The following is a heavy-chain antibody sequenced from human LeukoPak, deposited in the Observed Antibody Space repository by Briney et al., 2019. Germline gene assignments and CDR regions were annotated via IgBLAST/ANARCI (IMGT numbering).Heavy chain of an antibody. CDR2: IIPILGIA. Sequence: ASVKVSCTASGGTFSSYTISWVRQAPGQGLEWMGRIIPILGIANYAQKFQGRVTITADKSTSTAYMELSSLRSEDTAVYYCARDFGRVLYCSGGSCYPRHYGMDVWGQGTTVTVSS. CDR1: GGTFSSYT. D-gene: IGHD2-15*01. CDR3: ARDFGRVLYCSGGSCYPRHYGMDV. J-gene: IGHJ6*02. V-gene: IGHV1-69*04.